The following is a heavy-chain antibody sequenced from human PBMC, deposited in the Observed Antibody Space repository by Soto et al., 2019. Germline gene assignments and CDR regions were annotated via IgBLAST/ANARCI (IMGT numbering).Heavy chain of an antibody. Sequence: EVQLLESGGGLVQPGGSLRLSCAASGFTFSSYAMRWVRQAPVKGLEWVPAISGSGDSTYYADSVKARFTIARDNSKNSLYLQMNSLRSEDTAVYDCARRGSGSYYDYWGQGTLVTVSS. CDR1: GFTFSSYA. D-gene: IGHD1-26*01. J-gene: IGHJ4*02. CDR2: ISGSGDST. V-gene: IGHV3-23*01. CDR3: ARRGSGSYYDY.